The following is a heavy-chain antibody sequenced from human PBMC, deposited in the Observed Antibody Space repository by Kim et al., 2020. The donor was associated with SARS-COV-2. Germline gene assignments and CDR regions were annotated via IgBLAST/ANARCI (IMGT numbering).Heavy chain of an antibody. V-gene: IGHV4-30-2*05. J-gene: IGHJ3*02. Sequence: GSTYYNPPPKTRITISTDTSKHHFSLTLTSVTTADTAVYYCATAAGDAFDIWGQGTMVTVSS. CDR2: GST. D-gene: IGHD6-13*01. CDR3: ATAAGDAFDI.